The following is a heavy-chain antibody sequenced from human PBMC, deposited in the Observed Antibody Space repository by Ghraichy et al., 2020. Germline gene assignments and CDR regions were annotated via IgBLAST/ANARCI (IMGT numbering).Heavy chain of an antibody. J-gene: IGHJ3*02. CDR1: GFTFTAYP. CDR3: AKLAVRRAHVFDI. CDR2: ISAGGDKT. V-gene: IGHV3-23*01. D-gene: IGHD2-2*01. Sequence: GESRNISCAVSGFTFTAYPLYWIRQAPEKGLEWVSAISAGGDKTFYADSVRGQFTISKDNSKNTLYLQMNSLRADDTAVYYCAKLAVRRAHVFDIWGHGTMVTVSS.